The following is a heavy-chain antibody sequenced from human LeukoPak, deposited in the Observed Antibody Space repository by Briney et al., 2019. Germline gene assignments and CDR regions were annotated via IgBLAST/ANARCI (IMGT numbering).Heavy chain of an antibody. D-gene: IGHD2-21*02. J-gene: IGHJ4*02. CDR3: AEVTL. CDR2: ISSSSSYI. CDR1: GYSFTSYW. V-gene: IGHV3-21*01. Sequence: GESLKISCKGSGYSFTSYWIGWVRQAPGKGLEWVSSISSSSSYIYYADSVKGRFTISRDNAKNSLYLQMNSLRAEDTAVYYCAEVTLWGQGTLVTVSS.